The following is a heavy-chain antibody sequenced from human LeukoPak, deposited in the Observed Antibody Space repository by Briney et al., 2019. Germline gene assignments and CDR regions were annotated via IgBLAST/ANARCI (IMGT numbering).Heavy chain of an antibody. CDR3: ARDPQYGGNPDAFDI. V-gene: IGHV1-2*02. D-gene: IGHD4-23*01. J-gene: IGHJ3*02. Sequence: ASVKVSCKASGYTFTGYYMYWVRQAPGQGLEWMGWINPNSGGTNYAQKFQGRVTMTRDTSISTAYMELSRLRSDDTAVYYCARDPQYGGNPDAFDIWGQGTMVTVSS. CDR2: INPNSGGT. CDR1: GYTFTGYY.